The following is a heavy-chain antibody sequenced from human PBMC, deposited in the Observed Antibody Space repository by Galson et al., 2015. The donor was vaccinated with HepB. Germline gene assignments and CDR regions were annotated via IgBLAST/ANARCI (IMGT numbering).Heavy chain of an antibody. CDR1: GFTFGDYA. D-gene: IGHD2-15*01. J-gene: IGHJ4*02. CDR2: IRSKAYGGTT. V-gene: IGHV3-49*03. CDR3: TRVRNVVVVVAATQSGFDY. Sequence: SLRLSCAASGFTFGDYAMSWFRQAPGKGLEWVGFIRSKAYGGTTEYAASVKGRFTISRDDSKSIAYLQMNSLKTEDTAVYYCTRVRNVVVVVAATQSGFDYWGQRTLVTVSS.